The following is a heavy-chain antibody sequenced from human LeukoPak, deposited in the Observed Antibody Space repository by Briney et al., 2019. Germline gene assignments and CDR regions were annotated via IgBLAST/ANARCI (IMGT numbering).Heavy chain of an antibody. CDR1: GGSFSGYY. J-gene: IGHJ4*02. CDR2: INHSGST. V-gene: IGHV4-34*01. CDR3: ARLDSSGYSPY. D-gene: IGHD3-22*01. Sequence: SKTLSLTCAVYGGSFSGYYWSWIRQPPGKGLEWIGEINHSGSTNYNPSLKSRVTISVDTSKNQFSLKLSSVTAADTAVYYCARLDSSGYSPYWGQGTLVTVSS.